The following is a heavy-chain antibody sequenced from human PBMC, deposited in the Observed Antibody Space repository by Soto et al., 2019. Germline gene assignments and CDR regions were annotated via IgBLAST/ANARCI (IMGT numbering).Heavy chain of an antibody. CDR1: GGTFNSYS. J-gene: IGHJ5*02. Sequence: QVQLVQSGAEVKTPGSSVKVSCKASGGTFNSYSIDWVRQAPGQGFEWMGGIILMSGRPNYAQRFQGRVTLSADKSTNTVYMEVHSLTHEDTAVYYCTRRGRQSANWFDPWGQGTLVTVSS. CDR2: IILMSGRP. V-gene: IGHV1-69*06. CDR3: TRRGRQSANWFDP.